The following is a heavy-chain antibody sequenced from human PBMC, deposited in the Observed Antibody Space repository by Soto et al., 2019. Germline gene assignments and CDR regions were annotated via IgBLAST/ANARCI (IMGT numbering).Heavy chain of an antibody. V-gene: IGHV4-4*07. D-gene: IGHD3-9*01. CDR1: DDFISSYY. Sequence: SATLSLTCTVSDDFISSYYWNWIRQPAGKGLEWIGRVSTNGATNYNPSLESRVTMSVDTSKNQFSLKLTSVTAADTAVYFCARAEYEILTGSYPMDAWGKGTTVTV. CDR3: ARAEYEILTGSYPMDA. CDR2: VSTNGAT. J-gene: IGHJ6*04.